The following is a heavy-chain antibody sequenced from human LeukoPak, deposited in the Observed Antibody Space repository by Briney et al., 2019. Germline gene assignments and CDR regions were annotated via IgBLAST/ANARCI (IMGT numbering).Heavy chain of an antibody. V-gene: IGHV3-7*04. CDR2: IKQDGSEK. Sequence: GGSLRLSCAPSGFTLRSFSINWVRQAPGKGLEWVSSIKQDGSEKTYVDSVRGRFTISRDNAQNSLYLQMNSLRAEDTAVYHCARATGTSYGFWCCSYMVTYYYHMDVWGKGTTVTVSS. CDR3: ARATGTSYGFWCCSYMVTYYYHMDV. D-gene: IGHD3-3*01. CDR1: GFTLRSFS. J-gene: IGHJ6*03.